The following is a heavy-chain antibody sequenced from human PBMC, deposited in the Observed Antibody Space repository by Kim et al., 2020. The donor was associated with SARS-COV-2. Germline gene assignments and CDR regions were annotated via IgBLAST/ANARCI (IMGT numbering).Heavy chain of an antibody. D-gene: IGHD3-22*01. CDR3: AKEGNYYDSSGTGAFDI. Sequence: KGRVTNSRDNSKNTLYLQMNSLRAEDTAVYYCAKEGNYYDSSGTGAFDIWGQGTMVTVSS. V-gene: IGHV3-30*02. J-gene: IGHJ3*02.